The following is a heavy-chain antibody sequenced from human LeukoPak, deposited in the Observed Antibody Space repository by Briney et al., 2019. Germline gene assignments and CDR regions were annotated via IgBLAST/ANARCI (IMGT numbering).Heavy chain of an antibody. D-gene: IGHD3-10*01. Sequence: PGGSLRLSCAASGFTFSTYEMSWVRQAPGKGLEWISYISTGDTTPYYADSVKGRFTISRDNAKNSLFLQMNGLRDEDTAVYYCARGSYGLDVWGQGTTVTVSS. CDR2: ISTGDTTP. V-gene: IGHV3-48*03. CDR3: ARGSYGLDV. CDR1: GFTFSTYE. J-gene: IGHJ6*02.